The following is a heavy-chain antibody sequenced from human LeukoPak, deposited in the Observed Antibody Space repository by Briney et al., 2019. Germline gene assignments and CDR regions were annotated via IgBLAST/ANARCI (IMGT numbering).Heavy chain of an antibody. CDR2: IYTSGST. CDR1: GGSISSYY. CDR3: ARGKGRWFGRYFDY. D-gene: IGHD3-10*01. Sequence: SETLSLTCTVSGGSISSYYWSWIRQPAGKGLEWIGRIYTSGSTNYNPPLKSRVTMSVDTSKNQFSLKLSSVTAADTAVYYCARGKGRWFGRYFDYWGQGTLVTVSS. V-gene: IGHV4-4*07. J-gene: IGHJ4*02.